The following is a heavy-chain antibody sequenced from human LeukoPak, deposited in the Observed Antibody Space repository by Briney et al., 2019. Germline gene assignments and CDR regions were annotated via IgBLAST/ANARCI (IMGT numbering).Heavy chain of an antibody. J-gene: IGHJ4*02. CDR1: GCTFTSYD. V-gene: IGHV7-4-1*02. CDR2: INTNTGNP. CDR3: ARGAGPFDY. Sequence: GASVKVSCKASGCTFTSYDINWVRQATGQGLEWMGWINTNTGNPTYAQGFTGRFVFSLDTSVSTAYLQISSLKAEDTAVYYCARGAGPFDYWGQGTLVTVSS.